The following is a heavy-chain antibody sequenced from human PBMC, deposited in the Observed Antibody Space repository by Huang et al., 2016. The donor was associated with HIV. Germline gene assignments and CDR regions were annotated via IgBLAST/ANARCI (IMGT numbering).Heavy chain of an antibody. Sequence: EVQLVESGGTLIQPGRSLRLSCTASGFTFGAYGMSWFRQAPGEGREWVGFISSKAHGGTTEYAASVKGIFIVSRDDPKNSAYLRMSSLKTEDTAVYYCSTVGGGIDYIGYTSAYYATGGYWGQGTLVTVSS. CDR1: GFTFGAYG. J-gene: IGHJ4*02. CDR2: ISSKAHGGTT. CDR3: STVGGGIDYIGYTSAYYATGGY. V-gene: IGHV3-49*03. D-gene: IGHD6-19*01.